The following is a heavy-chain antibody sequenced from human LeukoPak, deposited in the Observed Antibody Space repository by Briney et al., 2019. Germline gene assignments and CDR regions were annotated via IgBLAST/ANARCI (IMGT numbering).Heavy chain of an antibody. V-gene: IGHV4-34*01. D-gene: IGHD5-18*01. CDR2: INHSGST. Sequence: PSETLSLTCAVYGGSFSGYYWSWIRQPPGKGLEWIGEINHSGSTNYNPSLKSRVTISVDTSKNQFSLKLSSVTAADTAVYYCARGLDTAMVLSSGFDYWGQGTLVTVSS. CDR1: GGSFSGYY. J-gene: IGHJ4*02. CDR3: ARGLDTAMVLSSGFDY.